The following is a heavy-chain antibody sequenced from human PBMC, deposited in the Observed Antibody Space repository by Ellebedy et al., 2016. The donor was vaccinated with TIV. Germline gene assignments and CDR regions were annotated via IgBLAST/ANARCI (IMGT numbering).Heavy chain of an antibody. J-gene: IGHJ6*02. Sequence: SETLSLTCAVSGYSITKFYYWGCIRQPPGRGLEWLGSIYQSETTFFNPSLKSRVTILPDTSKNQFSLKLSSVTAADTAVYYCAGGSTYYDILTGYYTYYYYGMDVWGQGTTVTVSS. V-gene: IGHV4-38-2*01. CDR2: IYQSETT. CDR3: AGGSTYYDILTGYYTYYYYGMDV. D-gene: IGHD3-9*01. CDR1: GYSITKFYY.